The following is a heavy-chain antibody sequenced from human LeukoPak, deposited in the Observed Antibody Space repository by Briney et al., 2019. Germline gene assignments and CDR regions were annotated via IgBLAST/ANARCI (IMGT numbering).Heavy chain of an antibody. J-gene: IGHJ4*02. D-gene: IGHD4-17*01. Sequence: ASVKVSCKASGGTFSSYAINWVRQAPGQGLEWMGRIIPIVNKANYEQNFQGRVTLTTDKSTTTAYMGLSSLRSEDTAVYYCARDPTVTNQYYFDYWGQGTLVTVSS. CDR2: IIPIVNKA. CDR3: ARDPTVTNQYYFDY. CDR1: GGTFSSYA. V-gene: IGHV1-69*04.